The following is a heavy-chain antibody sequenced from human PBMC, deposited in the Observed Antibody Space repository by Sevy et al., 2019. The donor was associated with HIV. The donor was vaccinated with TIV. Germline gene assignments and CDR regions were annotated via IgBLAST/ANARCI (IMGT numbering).Heavy chain of an antibody. J-gene: IGHJ4*02. CDR2: LSFGCGEI. V-gene: IGHV3-23*01. CDR1: GFTFSKYA. CDR3: AREEFTEPHGY. D-gene: IGHD3-10*01. Sequence: GGSLRLSCADSGFTFSKYAMSWVRQPPGKGLEWVSTLSFGCGEINYADSVKGRFTISRDNSKNSMYLQMNNLRAEDRAKDYGAREEFTEPHGYWGQGTLVTVSS.